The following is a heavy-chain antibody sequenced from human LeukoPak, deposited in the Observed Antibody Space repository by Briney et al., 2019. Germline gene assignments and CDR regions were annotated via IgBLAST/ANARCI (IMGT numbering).Heavy chain of an antibody. Sequence: GGSLRLSCAASGFTFSSYAMHWVRQAPGKGLEWVAVISYDGSNKYYADSVKGRFTISRDNSKNTLYPQMNSLRAEDTAVYYCARAPIYYYDSSGYYGYWGQGTLVTVSS. CDR2: ISYDGSNK. CDR1: GFTFSSYA. J-gene: IGHJ4*02. D-gene: IGHD3-22*01. V-gene: IGHV3-30-3*01. CDR3: ARAPIYYYDSSGYYGY.